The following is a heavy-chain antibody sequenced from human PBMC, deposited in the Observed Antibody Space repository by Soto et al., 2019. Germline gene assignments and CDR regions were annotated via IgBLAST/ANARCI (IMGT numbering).Heavy chain of an antibody. CDR1: GFTFSSYG. CDR2: IWYDGSNK. V-gene: IGHV3-33*01. D-gene: IGHD3-22*01. J-gene: IGHJ3*02. Sequence: GGSLRLSCAASGFTFSSYGMHWVRQAPGKGLEWVAVIWYDGSNKYYADSVKGRFTISRDNSKNTLYLQMNSLRAEDTAVYYCARDPSNHYYDSSGYETYAFDIWGQGTMVTVSS. CDR3: ARDPSNHYYDSSGYETYAFDI.